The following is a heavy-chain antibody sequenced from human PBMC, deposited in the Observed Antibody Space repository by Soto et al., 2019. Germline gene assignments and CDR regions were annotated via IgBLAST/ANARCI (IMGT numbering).Heavy chain of an antibody. CDR3: AKDHVLALLTVTPRYGMDV. CDR2: ISYDGSNK. V-gene: IGHV3-30*18. Sequence: QVQLVESGGGVVQPGRSLRLSCAASGFTFSSYGMHWVRQAPGKGLEWVAVISYDGSNKYYADSVKGRFTISRDNSKNTLYLQMNSLRAEDTAVYYCAKDHVLALLTVTPRYGMDVWGQGTTVTVSS. J-gene: IGHJ6*02. CDR1: GFTFSSYG. D-gene: IGHD4-17*01.